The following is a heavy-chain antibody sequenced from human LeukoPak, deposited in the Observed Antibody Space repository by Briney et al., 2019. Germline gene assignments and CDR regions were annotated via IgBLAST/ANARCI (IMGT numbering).Heavy chain of an antibody. J-gene: IGHJ5*01. CDR3: ARDSDLRRFYS. Sequence: SETLSLTCTVSGYSISSGSYWGWIRQPPGKGLEWIGTIYRCETTYYNPSLKSRVTVSVDTSKNQFSLKLISVTAADTAVYYCARDSDLRRFYSWGQGALVTVSS. CDR2: IYRCETT. D-gene: IGHD2-21*02. CDR1: GYSISSGSY. V-gene: IGHV4-38-2*02.